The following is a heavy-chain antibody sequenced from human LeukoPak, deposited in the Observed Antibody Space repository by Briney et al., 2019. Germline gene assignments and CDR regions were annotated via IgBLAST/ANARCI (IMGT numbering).Heavy chain of an antibody. D-gene: IGHD2-8*02. Sequence: PGGSLRLSCAASGVTFSSYGMNWVRQAPGKGVEGVSGISGSGGGTVYADSVKGRFTISRDKSKNTLYLQMNSLRVEATAVFYCAKGPGGNPYSASDCWGQGTLVTVSS. J-gene: IGHJ4*02. CDR1: GVTFSSYG. CDR3: AKGPGGNPYSASDC. V-gene: IGHV3-23*01. CDR2: ISGSGGGT.